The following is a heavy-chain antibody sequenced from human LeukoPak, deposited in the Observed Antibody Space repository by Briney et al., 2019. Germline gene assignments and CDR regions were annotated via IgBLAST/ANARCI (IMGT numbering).Heavy chain of an antibody. CDR1: GGSISSSNW. D-gene: IGHD5-12*01. Sequence: KPSGTLSLTCAVSGGSISSSNWWSWARQPPGKGLEWIGEIYHSGSTNYNPSLKSRVTISVDKSKNQFSLKLSSVTAAATAVYYCAREDSGYDGITSPLDYWGQGTLVTVSS. J-gene: IGHJ4*02. CDR3: AREDSGYDGITSPLDY. V-gene: IGHV4-4*02. CDR2: IYHSGST.